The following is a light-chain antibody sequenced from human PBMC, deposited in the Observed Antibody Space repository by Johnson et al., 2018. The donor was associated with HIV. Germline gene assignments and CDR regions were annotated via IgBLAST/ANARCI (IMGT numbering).Light chain of an antibody. J-gene: IGLJ1*01. CDR3: GTWDSSLSVYV. CDR2: DNY. Sequence: QPVLTQPPSVSAAPGQKVTISCSGSNSNIGNNYVSWYQQVPGTAPKLLIYDNYKRPSGIPDRFSGSKSGTSATLDITGLQTGDEADYYCGTWDSSLSVYVFATGTKVTVL. CDR1: NSNIGNNY. V-gene: IGLV1-51*01.